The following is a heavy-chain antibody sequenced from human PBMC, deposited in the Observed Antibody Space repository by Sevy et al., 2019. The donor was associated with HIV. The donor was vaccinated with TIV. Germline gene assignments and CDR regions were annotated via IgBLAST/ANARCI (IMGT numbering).Heavy chain of an antibody. CDR2: ISRVGDKT. CDR3: AKQPDY. Sequence: GGSLRLSCEVPASTFSSYAMSWVRQAPGKGLEWVSAISRVGDKTYYADSVKGRFTISRDNSKNTLYLQMNSLRGDDTAVYYCAKQPDYWGRGTLVTVSS. CDR1: ASTFSSYA. V-gene: IGHV3-23*01. J-gene: IGHJ4*02.